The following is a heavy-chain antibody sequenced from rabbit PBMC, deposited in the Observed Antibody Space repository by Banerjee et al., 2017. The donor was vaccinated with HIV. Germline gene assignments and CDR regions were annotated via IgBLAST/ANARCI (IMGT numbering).Heavy chain of an antibody. CDR1: GFSFSSNR. V-gene: IGHV1S40*01. CDR3: ARDLSYAGYAGYGYATDL. J-gene: IGHJ4*01. Sequence: QSLEESGGDLVKPGASLTLTCTASGFSFSSNRMCWVRQAPGKGLEWIGCIDIGRGDNTYYASWAKGRFTISKTSSTTVTLQMTSLTAADTATYFCARDLSYAGYAGYGYATDLWGPGTLVTVS. CDR2: IDIGRGDNT. D-gene: IGHD6-1*01.